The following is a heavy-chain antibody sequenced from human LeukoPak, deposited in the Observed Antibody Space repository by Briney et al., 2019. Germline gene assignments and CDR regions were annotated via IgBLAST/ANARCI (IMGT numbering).Heavy chain of an antibody. V-gene: IGHV1-46*01. CDR1: GYTFTSFY. J-gene: IGHJ5*02. D-gene: IGHD6-13*01. Sequence: ASVKVACKASGYTFTSFYIHWVRQAPGQGLEWMGIINPSSGYTTYARNFQGRVTMTRDTSTNTVYMELSSLRSEDTAVYYCARDFTGGGSSWSENWFDPWGQGTLVTVSS. CDR2: INPSSGYT. CDR3: ARDFTGGGSSWSENWFDP.